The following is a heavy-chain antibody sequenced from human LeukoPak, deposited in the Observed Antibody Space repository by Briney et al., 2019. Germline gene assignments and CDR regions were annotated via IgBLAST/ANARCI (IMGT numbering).Heavy chain of an antibody. J-gene: IGHJ3*02. D-gene: IGHD3-9*01. CDR3: WVRYSPDAFDI. V-gene: IGHV3-30*02. CDR2: IRYDGSEK. CDR1: GFTFSSRG. Sequence: GGSLRLSCATSGFTFSSRGMHWVRQAPGKGLEWVAFIRYDGSEKDYADPVKGRFTISRDNSKNTLYLRMNSLRVEDTAVYYCWVRYSPDAFDIWGQGTMVTVSS.